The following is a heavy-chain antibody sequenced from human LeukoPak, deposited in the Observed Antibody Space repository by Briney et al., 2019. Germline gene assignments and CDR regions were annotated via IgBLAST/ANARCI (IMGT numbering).Heavy chain of an antibody. V-gene: IGHV3-23*01. Sequence: GGSLRLSCAASGFTFSSYAMSWVRQAPGKGLECVSVTSGSGGTTYYADSVKGRFTVSRDNSKNTLSLQLSGLRADDTAVYYCAKARGGHNAFDIWGQGTMVTVSS. D-gene: IGHD3-10*01. CDR1: GFTFSSYA. J-gene: IGHJ3*02. CDR3: AKARGGHNAFDI. CDR2: TSGSGGTT.